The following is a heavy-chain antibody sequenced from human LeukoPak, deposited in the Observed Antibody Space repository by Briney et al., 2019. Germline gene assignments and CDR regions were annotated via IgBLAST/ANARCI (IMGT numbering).Heavy chain of an antibody. D-gene: IGHD6-13*01. Sequence: GGSLRLSCAASGFTFSSYSMNWVRQAPGKGLEWVSSISSISSYIYYADSVKGRFTNSGDNAKNSLYLQMNSLRAEDTAVYYCARDLIAAAGTGWGQGTLVTVSS. CDR1: GFTFSSYS. V-gene: IGHV3-21*01. CDR3: ARDLIAAAGTG. CDR2: ISSISSYI. J-gene: IGHJ4*02.